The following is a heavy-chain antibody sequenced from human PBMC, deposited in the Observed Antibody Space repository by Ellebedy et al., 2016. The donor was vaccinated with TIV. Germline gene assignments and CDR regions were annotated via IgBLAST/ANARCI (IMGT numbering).Heavy chain of an antibody. CDR3: ARRVVVVEHSWLDP. CDR2: LNPYHGNT. D-gene: IGHD2-15*01. CDR1: GYTFNTYG. Sequence: AASVKVSCKASGYTFNTYGIGWVRQAPVQGPAWTVRLNPYHGNTNYSQNFQGRLSMTMDTSTRTAYMELKSLRYDDTTVYYCARRVVVVEHSWLDPWGQGTLVTVSS. V-gene: IGHV1-18*01. J-gene: IGHJ5*02.